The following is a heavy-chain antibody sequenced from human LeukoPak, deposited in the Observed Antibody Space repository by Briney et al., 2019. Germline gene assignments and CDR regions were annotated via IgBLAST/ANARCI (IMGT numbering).Heavy chain of an antibody. J-gene: IGHJ5*02. CDR1: GGSTSSYY. D-gene: IGHD3-10*01. Sequence: PSESLSLTCTVSGGSTSSYYWRSIRQPPGKGLGWIGYIYYSGSTNSHPSLKSRATISVDTSQSQFALKLSSVSAADTAVYYCARVLIPGNWFDPWGQGALVTVSS. CDR2: IYYSGST. CDR3: ARVLIPGNWFDP. V-gene: IGHV4-59*01.